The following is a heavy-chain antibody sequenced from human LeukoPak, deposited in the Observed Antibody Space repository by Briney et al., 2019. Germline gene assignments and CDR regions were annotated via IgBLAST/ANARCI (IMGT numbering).Heavy chain of an antibody. CDR1: GFTFSSYG. J-gene: IGHJ6*02. Sequence: GRSLRLSCAASGFTFSSYGMHWVRQAPGKGLEWVAVIWYDGSNKYYADSVKGRFTISRDNSKNTLYLQMNSLRAEDTAVYYCARMYYYYYGMDAWGQGTTVTVSS. V-gene: IGHV3-33*01. CDR3: ARMYYYYYGMDA. CDR2: IWYDGSNK.